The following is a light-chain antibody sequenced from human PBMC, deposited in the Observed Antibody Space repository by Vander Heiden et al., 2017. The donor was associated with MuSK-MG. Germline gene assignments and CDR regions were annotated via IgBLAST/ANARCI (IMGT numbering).Light chain of an antibody. J-gene: IGLJ1*01. CDR3: SSYAGSNNLI. V-gene: IGLV2-8*01. CDR2: EVS. CDR1: SSDVGGYNY. Sequence: QSALTQPPSASGPPGQSVTIPCTGTSSDVGGYNYVSWYQQHPGKAPKLMIYEVSKRPSGVPDRFSGSKSGNTASLTVSGLQAEDEADYYCSSYAGSNNLIFGTGTKVTVL.